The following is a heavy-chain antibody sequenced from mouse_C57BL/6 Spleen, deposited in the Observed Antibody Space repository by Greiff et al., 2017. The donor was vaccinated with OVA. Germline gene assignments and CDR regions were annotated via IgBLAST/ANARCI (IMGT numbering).Heavy chain of an antibody. V-gene: IGHV1-66*01. CDR3: ARWVVATNWYFDV. CDR1: GYSFTSYY. Sequence: QVQLKESGPELVKPGASVKISCKASGYSFTSYYIHWVKQRPGQGLEWIGWIYPGSGNTKYNEKFKGKATLTADTSSSTAYMQLSSLTSEDSAVYYCARWVVATNWYFDVWGTGTTVTVSS. CDR2: IYPGSGNT. D-gene: IGHD1-1*01. J-gene: IGHJ1*03.